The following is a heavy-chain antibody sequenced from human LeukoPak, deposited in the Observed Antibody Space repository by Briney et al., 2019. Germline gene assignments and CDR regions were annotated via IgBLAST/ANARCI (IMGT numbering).Heavy chain of an antibody. V-gene: IGHV4-39*01. CDR3: ARDSSTSCWFDP. J-gene: IGHJ5*02. CDR1: GGSISSSSYY. D-gene: IGHD2-2*01. Sequence: PSETLSLTCTVSGGSISSSSYYWGWIRQPPGKGLEWIGSIYYSGSTYYNPSLKSRVTISVDTSKNQFSLKLSSVTAADTAVYYCARDSSTSCWFDPWGQGTLVTVSS. CDR2: IYYSGST.